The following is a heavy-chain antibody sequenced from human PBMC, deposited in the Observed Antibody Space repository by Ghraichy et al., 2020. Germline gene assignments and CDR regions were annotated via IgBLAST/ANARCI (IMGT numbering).Heavy chain of an antibody. J-gene: IGHJ4*02. D-gene: IGHD6-13*01. Sequence: GALRLSCAASGFTFSNYWMSWVRQAPGKGLEWVANIKEDGSEKYHVDSVKGRFTISRDNAKNSLYLQMNSLRAEDTAVYYCAREGGDQYSSSPNYWGQGTLVTVSS. CDR1: GFTFSNYW. CDR3: AREGGDQYSSSPNY. CDR2: IKEDGSEK. V-gene: IGHV3-7*01.